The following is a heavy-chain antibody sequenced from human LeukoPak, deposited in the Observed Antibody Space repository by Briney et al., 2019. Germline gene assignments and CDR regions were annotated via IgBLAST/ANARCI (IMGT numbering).Heavy chain of an antibody. CDR2: IYYSGST. CDR1: GGSISSHY. J-gene: IGHJ4*02. V-gene: IGHV4-59*11. CDR3: ARLDGY. Sequence: SETLSLTCTVSGGSISSHYWSWIRQPPGKGLEWIGYIYYSGSTNYNPSLKSRVTISVDTSKNQFSLKLSSATAADTAMYYCARLDGYWGQGTLVTVSS. D-gene: IGHD5-24*01.